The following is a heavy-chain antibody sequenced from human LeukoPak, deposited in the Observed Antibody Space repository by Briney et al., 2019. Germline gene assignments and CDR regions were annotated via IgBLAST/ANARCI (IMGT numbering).Heavy chain of an antibody. Sequence: KPSQTLSLTCTVSGGSISSGSYYWSWIRQPAGKGLEWIGRIYTSGSTNYNPSLKSRVTISVDTSKNQFSLKLSSVTAADTAVYYCARFTFGGVIVPRYFDYWGQGTLVTVSS. J-gene: IGHJ4*02. CDR2: IYTSGST. CDR1: GGSISSGSYY. D-gene: IGHD3-16*02. V-gene: IGHV4-61*02. CDR3: ARFTFGGVIVPRYFDY.